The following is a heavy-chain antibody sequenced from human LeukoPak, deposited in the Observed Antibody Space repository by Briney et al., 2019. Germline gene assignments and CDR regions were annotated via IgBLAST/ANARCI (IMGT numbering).Heavy chain of an antibody. Sequence: GGSLRLSWAASGFTFSSYSMNWVRQAPGKGLEWVSSISSSSSYIYYADSVKGRFTISRDNAKNSLYLQMNSLRAEDTAVYYCARDGISGWYAPGGMDVWGQGTTVTVSS. J-gene: IGHJ6*02. CDR2: ISSSSSYI. D-gene: IGHD6-19*01. CDR1: GFTFSSYS. CDR3: ARDGISGWYAPGGMDV. V-gene: IGHV3-21*01.